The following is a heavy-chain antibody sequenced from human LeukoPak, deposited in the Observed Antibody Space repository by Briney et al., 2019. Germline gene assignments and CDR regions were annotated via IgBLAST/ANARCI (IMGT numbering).Heavy chain of an antibody. Sequence: SETLSLTCTVSGGSISSSSYYWGWIRQPPGKGLEWIGSIYYSGSTYYNPSLKSRVTISVDTSKNQFSLKLSSVTAADTAVYYCARDSIGGSLPYYMDVWGKGTTVTVSS. D-gene: IGHD2-15*01. V-gene: IGHV4-39*07. CDR3: ARDSIGGSLPYYMDV. CDR1: GGSISSSSYY. J-gene: IGHJ6*03. CDR2: IYYSGST.